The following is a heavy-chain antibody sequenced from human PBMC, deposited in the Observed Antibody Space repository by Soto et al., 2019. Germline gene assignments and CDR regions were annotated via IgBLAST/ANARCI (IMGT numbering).Heavy chain of an antibody. V-gene: IGHV1-18*01. CDR3: ARLSSAALHHGDNWFDP. CDR1: GYTFTSYG. D-gene: IGHD6-19*01. J-gene: IGHJ5*02. CDR2: ISAYNGNT. Sequence: ASVKVSCKASGYTFTSYGISWVRQAPGQGLEWMGWISAYNGNTNYAQKLQGRVTMTTDTSTSTAYMELRSLRSDDTAVYYCARLSSAALHHGDNWFDPWGQGTLVTVSS.